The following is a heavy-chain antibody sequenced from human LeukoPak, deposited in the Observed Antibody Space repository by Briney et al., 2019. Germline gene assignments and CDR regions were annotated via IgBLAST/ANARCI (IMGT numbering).Heavy chain of an antibody. D-gene: IGHD5-24*01. CDR3: ARDQGQRRDVYNFWWED. J-gene: IGHJ4*02. Sequence: ASVKVSCKASGYTFTNYGISWVRQAPGQGLEWMGWISGYNGNTNHAQKFQARVTMTTDTSTSTAYIELRSLRSDDTAVYYCARDQGQRRDVYNFWWEDWGQGTLVTVSS. CDR1: GYTFTNYG. V-gene: IGHV1-18*01. CDR2: ISGYNGNT.